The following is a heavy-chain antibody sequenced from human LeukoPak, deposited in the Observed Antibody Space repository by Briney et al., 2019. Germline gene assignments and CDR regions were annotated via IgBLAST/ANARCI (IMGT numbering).Heavy chain of an antibody. D-gene: IGHD6-13*01. CDR2: IIPILGIA. V-gene: IGHV1-69*04. CDR3: VRAMVGPGSWHRFDY. CDR1: GGTFISYA. Sequence: GASVTVSCKASGGTFISYAISWVRQAPGQGREWVGRIIPILGIANYAQKFKGRVTITADKHTSTASMELNSLRSEDTAGYYFVRAMVGPGSWHRFDYWGQGTLVTVAS. J-gene: IGHJ4*02.